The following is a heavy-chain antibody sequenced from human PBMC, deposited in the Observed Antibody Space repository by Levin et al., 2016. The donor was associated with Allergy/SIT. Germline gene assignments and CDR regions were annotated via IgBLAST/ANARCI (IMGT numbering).Heavy chain of an antibody. CDR3: ARMVWFGESKASIAVAGDAFDI. Sequence: WIRQPPGKALEWLAHIFSNDEKSYSTSLKSRLTISKDTSKSQVVLTMTNMDPVDTATYYCARMVWFGESKASIAVAGDAFDIWGQGTMVTVSS. D-gene: IGHD6-19*01. J-gene: IGHJ3*02. CDR2: IFSNDEK. V-gene: IGHV2-26*01.